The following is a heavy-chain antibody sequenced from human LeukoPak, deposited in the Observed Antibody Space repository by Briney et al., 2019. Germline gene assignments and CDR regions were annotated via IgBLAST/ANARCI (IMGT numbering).Heavy chain of an antibody. V-gene: IGHV3-23*01. Sequence: GALRLSCAASGFTFSSYAMSWVRQAPGKGLEWVSAISGSGGSTYYADSVKGRFTISRDNSKNTLYLQMNSLRAEDTAVYYCARRLELRGGFDYWGQGTLATVSS. D-gene: IGHD1-7*01. CDR2: ISGSGGST. J-gene: IGHJ4*02. CDR3: ARRLELRGGFDY. CDR1: GFTFSSYA.